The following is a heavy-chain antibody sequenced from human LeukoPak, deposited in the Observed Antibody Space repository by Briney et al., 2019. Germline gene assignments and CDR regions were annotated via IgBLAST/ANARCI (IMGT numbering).Heavy chain of an antibody. CDR1: GGSISSSSYY. D-gene: IGHD1-26*01. V-gene: IGHV4-39*07. CDR3: ARGVGGSYSDY. J-gene: IGHJ4*02. Sequence: SETLSLTCTVSGGSISSSSYYWGWIRQPPGKGLEWIGSIYYSGSTYYNPSLKSRVTISVDTSKNQFSLKLSSVTAADTAVYYCARGVGGSYSDYWGQGTLVTVS. CDR2: IYYSGST.